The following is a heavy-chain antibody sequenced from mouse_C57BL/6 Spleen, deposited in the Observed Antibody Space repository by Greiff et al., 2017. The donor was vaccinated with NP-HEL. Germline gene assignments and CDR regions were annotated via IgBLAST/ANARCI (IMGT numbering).Heavy chain of an antibody. CDR1: GYTFTDYE. Sequence: VQLQQSGAELVRPGASVTLSCKASGYTFTDYEMHWVKQTPVHGLEWIGAIDPETGGTAYNQKFKGKARLTADKSSSTAYMELRSLTSEDSAVYYGTRWGSLAWFAYWGQGTLVTVSA. J-gene: IGHJ3*01. CDR2: IDPETGGT. V-gene: IGHV1-15*01. CDR3: TRWGSLAWFAY. D-gene: IGHD1-1*02.